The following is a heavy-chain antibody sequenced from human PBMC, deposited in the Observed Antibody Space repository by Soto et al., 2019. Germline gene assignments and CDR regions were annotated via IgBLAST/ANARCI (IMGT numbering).Heavy chain of an antibody. J-gene: IGHJ3*02. V-gene: IGHV1-18*01. Sequence: ASVKVSCKASGYTFTSYGISWVRQAPGQGLEWMGWISAYNGNTNYAQKLQGRVTMTTDTSTSTAYMELRSLRSDDTAVYYCAGVGYYGSGSRNDDAFDIWGQGTMVTVSS. CDR2: ISAYNGNT. CDR3: AGVGYYGSGSRNDDAFDI. D-gene: IGHD3-10*01. CDR1: GYTFTSYG.